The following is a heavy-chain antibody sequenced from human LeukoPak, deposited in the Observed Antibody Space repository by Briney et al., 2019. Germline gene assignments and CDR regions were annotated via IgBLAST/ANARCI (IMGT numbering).Heavy chain of an antibody. CDR2: IYTSGST. J-gene: IGHJ3*02. D-gene: IGHD2-2*01. Sequence: KASETLSLTCTVSGGSISNYYWSWIRQPAGKGLEWIGRIYTSGSTNYNPSLKSRVTISVDTSKNQFSLKLSSVTAADTAVYYCAMISRWAPRPDAFDIWGQGTMVTVSS. V-gene: IGHV4-4*07. CDR3: AMISRWAPRPDAFDI. CDR1: GGSISNYY.